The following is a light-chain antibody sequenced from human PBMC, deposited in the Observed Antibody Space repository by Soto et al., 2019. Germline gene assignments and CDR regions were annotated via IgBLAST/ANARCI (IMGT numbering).Light chain of an antibody. CDR3: QQYGSSPLT. V-gene: IGKV3-20*01. CDR1: QSVPSN. J-gene: IGKJ4*01. Sequence: EIVLTQSPGTLSLSPGERATLSCRASQSVPSNLAWYQQKPGQAPRLLISGASTRATGIPARFIGSGSGTDFTLTISRLEPEDFAVYYCQQYGSSPLTFGGGTKVDIK. CDR2: GAS.